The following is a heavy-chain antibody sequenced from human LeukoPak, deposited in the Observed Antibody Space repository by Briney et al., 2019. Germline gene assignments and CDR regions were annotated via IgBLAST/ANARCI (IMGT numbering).Heavy chain of an antibody. V-gene: IGHV4-59*12. J-gene: IGHJ5*02. CDR2: IYYSGST. Sequence: SETLSLTCTVSGGSISSYYWSWIRQPPGKGLEWIGYIYYSGSTYYNPSLKSRVTISVDTSKNQFSLKLSSVTAADTAVYYCATTRAAGPYNWFDPWGQGTLVTVSS. CDR1: GGSISSYY. D-gene: IGHD6-13*01. CDR3: ATTRAAGPYNWFDP.